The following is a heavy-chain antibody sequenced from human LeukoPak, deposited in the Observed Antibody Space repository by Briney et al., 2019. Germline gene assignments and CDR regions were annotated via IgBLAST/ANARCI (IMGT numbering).Heavy chain of an antibody. CDR3: AKDLGAGGGSVFDS. Sequence: ASVKVSCKASGGTFSSYAISWVRQAPGQGLEWMGGIIPIFGTANYAQKFQGRVTVTADESTSTAYMELSSLRSEDTAVYYCAKDLGAGGGSVFDSWGQGTLVTVSS. D-gene: IGHD3-10*01. V-gene: IGHV1-69*13. J-gene: IGHJ4*02. CDR1: GGTFSSYA. CDR2: IIPIFGTA.